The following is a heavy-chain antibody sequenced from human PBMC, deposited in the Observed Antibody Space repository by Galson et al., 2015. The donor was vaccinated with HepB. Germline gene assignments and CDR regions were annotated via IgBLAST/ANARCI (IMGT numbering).Heavy chain of an antibody. J-gene: IGHJ6*03. CDR3: AKAMIVVVTGWYYYYMDV. Sequence: SVKVSCKASGGTFSSYAISWVRQAPGQGLEWMGGIIPIFGTANYAQKFQGRVTITADESTSTAYMELSSLRSEDTAVYYCAKAMIVVVTGWYYYYMDVWGKWTTVTVSS. V-gene: IGHV1-69*13. CDR1: GGTFSSYA. CDR2: IIPIFGTA. D-gene: IGHD3-22*01.